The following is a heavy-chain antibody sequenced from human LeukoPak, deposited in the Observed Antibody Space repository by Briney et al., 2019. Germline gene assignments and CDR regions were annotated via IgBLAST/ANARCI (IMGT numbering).Heavy chain of an antibody. CDR1: GGSFSGYY. V-gene: IGHV4-34*01. Sequence: PSESLSLTCAVYGGSFSGYYWSWIRQPPGKGLEWIGYIYHSGSTYYNPSLKSRVTISVDRSKNQFSLKLSSVTAADTAVYYCARGGAQYYYDSNDRYYFDYWGQGTLVTVSS. CDR2: IYHSGST. CDR3: ARGGAQYYYDSNDRYYFDY. J-gene: IGHJ4*02. D-gene: IGHD3-22*01.